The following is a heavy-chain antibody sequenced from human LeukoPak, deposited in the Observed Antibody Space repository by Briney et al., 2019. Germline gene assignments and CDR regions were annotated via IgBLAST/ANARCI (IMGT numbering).Heavy chain of an antibody. V-gene: IGHV4-61*01. D-gene: IGHD3-10*01. Sequence: SETLSLTCAVSDDSVTSSLYYWVWIRQPPGKGLEWIGYIYYSGSANYNPSLKSRVTISVDTSKNQFSLKLSSVTAADTAVYYCARARFGEVEGFDPWGQGTLVTVSS. CDR1: DDSVTSSLYY. CDR3: ARARFGEVEGFDP. J-gene: IGHJ5*02. CDR2: IYYSGSA.